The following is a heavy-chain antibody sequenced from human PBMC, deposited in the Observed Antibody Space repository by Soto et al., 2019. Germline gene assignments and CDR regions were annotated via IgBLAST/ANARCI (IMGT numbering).Heavy chain of an antibody. J-gene: IGHJ5*02. CDR3: ARDPGGATGFDP. Sequence: QVQLVQSGAEVKKPGASVKVSCKTFGYSFTVYGISWVRQAPGQGLEWMGWMSTYTGDTNYARKFRGRVTMTMDISTSTASMELRSLTSDDTAVYYCARDPGGATGFDPWGQGTPVIVST. CDR2: MSTYTGDT. V-gene: IGHV1-18*01. CDR1: GYSFTVYG. D-gene: IGHD1-1*01.